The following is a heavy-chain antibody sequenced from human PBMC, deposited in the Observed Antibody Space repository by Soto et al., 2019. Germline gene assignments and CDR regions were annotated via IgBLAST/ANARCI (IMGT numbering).Heavy chain of an antibody. CDR2: IIPILTTP. CDR3: ATSVGIAPTGEDGMDV. J-gene: IGHJ6*02. V-gene: IGHV1-69*13. D-gene: IGHD2-8*02. Sequence: SVKVSCKASGGTFSIYGFSWVRQAPGQGPEWIGGIIPILTTPNYAQKFHGRVTIVADESTTTVYMELSSLKSEDTAVYYCATSVGIAPTGEDGMDVWGQGTSVTVSS. CDR1: GGTFSIYG.